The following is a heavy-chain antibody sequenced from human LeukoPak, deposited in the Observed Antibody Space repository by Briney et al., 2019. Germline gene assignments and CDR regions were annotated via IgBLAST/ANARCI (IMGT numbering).Heavy chain of an antibody. J-gene: IGHJ4*02. CDR2: IYHSGTT. Sequence: SETLSLPCSVSNSSISSDYYWGWIRQSPGKGLEWIGSIYHSGTTHYYPSLKHRVSMSIDTSRNQFSLQLNSVTAADTAVYYCARALYYYETSGYTFDSWGQGNLVTVSS. V-gene: IGHV4-38-2*02. CDR1: NSSISSDYY. D-gene: IGHD3-22*01. CDR3: ARALYYYETSGYTFDS.